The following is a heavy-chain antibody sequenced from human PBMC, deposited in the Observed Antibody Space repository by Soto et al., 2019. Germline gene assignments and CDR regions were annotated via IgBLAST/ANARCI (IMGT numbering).Heavy chain of an antibody. Sequence: GGSLRLSCAASGFTFSSYAMSWVRQAPGKGPEWVSAISGSGGSTYYADSVKGRFTISRDNSKNTLYLQMNSLRAEDTAVYYCAKRGPGSTTSYYFDYWGQGTLVTVSS. J-gene: IGHJ4*02. CDR1: GFTFSSYA. CDR3: AKRGPGSTTSYYFDY. V-gene: IGHV3-23*01. CDR2: ISGSGGST. D-gene: IGHD1-1*01.